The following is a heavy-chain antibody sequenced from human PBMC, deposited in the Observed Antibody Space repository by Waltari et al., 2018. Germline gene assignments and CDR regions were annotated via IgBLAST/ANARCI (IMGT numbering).Heavy chain of an antibody. CDR1: GYTFTSYY. CDR3: ARIHCSGGSCYSHHDY. D-gene: IGHD2-15*01. V-gene: IGHV1-8*01. J-gene: IGHJ4*02. CDR2: MNHNSGNT. Sequence: QVQLVQSGAEVKKPGASVKFSCKASGYTFTSYYINLVRQATGQGLEWMGWMNHNSGNTGYAQKFQGRVTMTRNTSISTAYMELSSLRSEDTAVYYCARIHCSGGSCYSHHDYWGQGTLVTVSS.